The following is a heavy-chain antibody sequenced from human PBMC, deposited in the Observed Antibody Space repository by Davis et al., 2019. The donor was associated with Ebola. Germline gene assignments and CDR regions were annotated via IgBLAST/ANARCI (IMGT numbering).Heavy chain of an antibody. CDR3: ARGLALVRGAHYGLDV. Sequence: GSLRLSCAVYGGSFSGYYGSWIREPPGKGLEWIGEINHSGSTNYNPSLNSRVTISGDTSKDQFFLMLGSVSAADTAVYYCARGLALVRGAHYGLDVWGQGTTVTVSS. CDR1: GGSFSGYY. D-gene: IGHD3-10*01. CDR2: INHSGST. V-gene: IGHV4-34*01. J-gene: IGHJ6*02.